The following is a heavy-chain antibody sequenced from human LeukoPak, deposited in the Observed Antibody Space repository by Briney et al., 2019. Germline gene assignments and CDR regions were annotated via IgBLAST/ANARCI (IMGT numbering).Heavy chain of an antibody. Sequence: ASVKVSCKAFGYTFTGYYMHWVRQAPGQGLEWMGWINPNSGGTNYAQKFQGRVTMTRDTSISTAYMELSRLRSDDTAVYYCARGPLIVATIYAGLVFDYWGQGTLVTVSS. CDR1: GYTFTGYY. CDR2: INPNSGGT. J-gene: IGHJ4*02. V-gene: IGHV1-2*02. CDR3: ARGPLIVATIYAGLVFDY. D-gene: IGHD5-12*01.